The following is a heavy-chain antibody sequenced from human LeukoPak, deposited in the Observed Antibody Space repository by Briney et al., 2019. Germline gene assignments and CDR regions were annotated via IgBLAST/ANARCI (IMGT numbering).Heavy chain of an antibody. D-gene: IGHD6-19*01. CDR1: GFTFDDYA. V-gene: IGHV3-9*01. CDR3: AKDKYSSGWAFDY. Sequence: GGSLRLSCAASGFTFDDYAMHWVRQAPGKGLEWVSGISWNSGSIGYADSVKGRFTISRDNAKNSLYLQMNSLRAEDTALYYCAKDKYSSGWAFDYWGQGTLVTVSS. CDR2: ISWNSGSI. J-gene: IGHJ4*02.